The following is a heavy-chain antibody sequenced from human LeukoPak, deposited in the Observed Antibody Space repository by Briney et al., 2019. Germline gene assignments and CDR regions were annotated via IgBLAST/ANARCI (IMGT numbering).Heavy chain of an antibody. CDR3: ARAYCSSNSCSGASDI. V-gene: IGHV3-74*01. CDR2: ISGDGNDI. J-gene: IGHJ3*02. D-gene: IGHD2-2*01. Sequence: GGSLRLSCAASGCTFSSYWMHWVRQAPGKGLVWVSRISGDGNDISYAESMKGRFTISRDNAKNTAYLQMNSLRAENTAVYYCARAYCSSNSCSGASDIWGQGTMVTVSS. CDR1: GCTFSSYW.